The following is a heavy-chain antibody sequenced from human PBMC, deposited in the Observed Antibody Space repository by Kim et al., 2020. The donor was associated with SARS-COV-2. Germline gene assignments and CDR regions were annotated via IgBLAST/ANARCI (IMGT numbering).Heavy chain of an antibody. CDR3: ARDRGNYYDSSGYYYVLDY. Sequence: SETLSLTCTVSGGSISSYYWSWIRQPAGKGLEWIGRIYTSGSTNYNPSLKSRVTMSVDTSKNQFSLKLSSVTAADTAVYYCARDRGNYYDSSGYYYVLDYWGQGTLVTVSS. D-gene: IGHD3-22*01. J-gene: IGHJ4*02. CDR1: GGSISSYY. V-gene: IGHV4-4*07. CDR2: IYTSGST.